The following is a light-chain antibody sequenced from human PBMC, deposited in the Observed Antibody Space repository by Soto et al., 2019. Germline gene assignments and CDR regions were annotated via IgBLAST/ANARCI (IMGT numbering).Light chain of an antibody. CDR2: DAS. Sequence: EIVLTQSPATLSLSPGERATLSCRASQSVSSYLAWYQQKPGQAPRLLIYDASNRATGIPARFSGSGSGTDFTLTISSLEPEYFAVYYCQQRSNWPLMYTFGQGTKLEIK. V-gene: IGKV3-11*01. CDR1: QSVSSY. J-gene: IGKJ2*01. CDR3: QQRSNWPLMYT.